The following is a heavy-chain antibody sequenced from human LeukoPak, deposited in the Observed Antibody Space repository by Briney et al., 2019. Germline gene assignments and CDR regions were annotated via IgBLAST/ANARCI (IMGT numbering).Heavy chain of an antibody. J-gene: IGHJ5*02. CDR1: GGSFSDYY. CDR2: INHSGST. D-gene: IGHD2-2*01. CDR3: ASCSSTSWYAGDWFAI. V-gene: IGHV4-34*01. Sequence: SETLSLTCAVYGGSFSDYYWSWIRQSPGKGLEWIGEINHSGSTNYNPSLKSRVTISVDTSKNQFSLKLNSVTAADTAVYYCASCSSTSWYAGDWFAIWGQGTLVTVSS.